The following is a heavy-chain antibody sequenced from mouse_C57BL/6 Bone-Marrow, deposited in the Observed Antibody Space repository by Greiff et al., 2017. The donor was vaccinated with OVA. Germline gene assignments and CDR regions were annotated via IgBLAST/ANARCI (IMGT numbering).Heavy chain of an antibody. CDR2: ISYSGST. D-gene: IGHD2-2*01. CDR3: AREEGDGNDPSWFAY. Sequence: EVKLVESGPGMVKPSQSLSLTCTVTGYSITSGYDWHWIRHFPGNKLEWMGYISYSGSTNYNPSLKSRISITHDTSKNQFFLKLNSVTTRDTATYYCAREEGDGNDPSWFAYWGQGTLVTVSA. CDR1: GYSITSGYD. V-gene: IGHV3-1*01. J-gene: IGHJ3*01.